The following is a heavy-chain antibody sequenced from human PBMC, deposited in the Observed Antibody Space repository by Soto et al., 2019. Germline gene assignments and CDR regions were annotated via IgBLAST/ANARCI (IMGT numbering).Heavy chain of an antibody. CDR3: ARLGSNGTGSSNADFDI. CDR2: VYYSGSS. D-gene: IGHD3-10*01. V-gene: IGHV4-39*01. Sequence: QLQLQESGPGLVKPSETLSLTCTVSGGSISSSNYYWGWIRQPPGKGLECIGSVYYSGSSYYNPTLKSQVTISVETSNNQISLKFSSVTAADTAVYYCARLGSNGTGSSNADFDIWGQGTMVTVSS. J-gene: IGHJ3*02. CDR1: GGSISSSNYY.